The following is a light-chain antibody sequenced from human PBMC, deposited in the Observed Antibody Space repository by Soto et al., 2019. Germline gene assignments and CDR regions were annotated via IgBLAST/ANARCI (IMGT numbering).Light chain of an antibody. CDR3: QQYNNWPPFT. J-gene: IGKJ3*01. CDR1: QSVASN. CDR2: GAS. V-gene: IGKV3-15*01. Sequence: EIVMTQSPVTLSVSPGERATLSCRASQSVASNLAWYQQKPGQAPRLLIYGASTRATGIPARFSGTGFGTEFTLTISSLQSEGFAVYYCQQYNNWPPFTFGPGTKVDIK.